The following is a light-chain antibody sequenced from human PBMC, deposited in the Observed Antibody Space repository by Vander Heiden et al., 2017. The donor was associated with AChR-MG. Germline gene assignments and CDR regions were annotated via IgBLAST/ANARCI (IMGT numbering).Light chain of an antibody. CDR2: GAS. Sequence: IVLPQSQGTLSLSPGERATLSCRGSQSVSSSSLAWFQQKPGQAPRLLIYGASSRATGIPDRFSGSGSGTDFTLTISRMEPEDFAVYYCQQYGSSPQTFGQGTKVEIK. CDR3: QQYGSSPQT. V-gene: IGKV3-20*01. J-gene: IGKJ1*01. CDR1: QSVSSSS.